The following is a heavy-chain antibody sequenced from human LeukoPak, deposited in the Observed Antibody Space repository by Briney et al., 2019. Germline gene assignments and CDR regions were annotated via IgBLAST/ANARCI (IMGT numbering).Heavy chain of an antibody. D-gene: IGHD1-7*01. Sequence: ASVKVSCKASGYTFTGYYMHWVRQAPGQGLEWVGWINPNSGGTNYAQKFQGRVTMTRDTSISTAYMELSRLRSDDTAVYHCARTTNWNYRYYYYYMDVWGKGTTVIVSS. CDR3: ARTTNWNYRYYYYYMDV. CDR1: GYTFTGYY. J-gene: IGHJ6*03. V-gene: IGHV1-2*02. CDR2: INPNSGGT.